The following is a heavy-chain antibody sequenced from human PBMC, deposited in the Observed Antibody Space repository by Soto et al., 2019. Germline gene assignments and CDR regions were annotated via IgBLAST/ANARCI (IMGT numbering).Heavy chain of an antibody. Sequence: QVQLRESGPGLEKPSETLSLTCTISGGSLSNYYWSWIRQTPGKGLECIGYVQYSGSINYNPSLQSRVTISVDTSKNEFSLRLGSVTAADTAVYFCAKGSKASKAWFDAWGQGTLVTVSS. V-gene: IGHV4-59*01. CDR1: GGSLSNYY. CDR3: AKGSKASKAWFDA. J-gene: IGHJ5*02. CDR2: VQYSGSI. D-gene: IGHD2-2*01.